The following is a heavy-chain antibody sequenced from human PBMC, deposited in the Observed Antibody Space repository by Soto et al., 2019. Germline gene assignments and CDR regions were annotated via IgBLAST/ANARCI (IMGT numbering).Heavy chain of an antibody. CDR3: AKSAGNAGYYYGAGDF. CDR1: GFTFSAYG. D-gene: IGHD3-22*01. V-gene: IGHV3-30*18. Sequence: QVQLVESGGGVVQPGRSLRLSCAASGFTFSAYGMHWVRQAPGKGLEWVAVISFDGNNQYYADSVKGRFTISRDNSRDTVSLQMNSLRAEDTAVYHCAKSAGNAGYYYGAGDFWGQGTLVTVSS. J-gene: IGHJ4*02. CDR2: ISFDGNNQ.